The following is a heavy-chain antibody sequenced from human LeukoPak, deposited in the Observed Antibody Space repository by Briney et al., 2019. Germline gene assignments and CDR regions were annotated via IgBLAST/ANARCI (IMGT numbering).Heavy chain of an antibody. CDR2: ISSSGSTI. Sequence: GGSLRLSCAASGFSISSYEMNWVRQAPGKGLEWVSHISSSGSTIWYADSVKGRFTISRDNAKNSLYLQMNSLRAEDTAVYYCARVELAPYYYYMDVWGKGTTVTVXS. CDR3: ARVELAPYYYYMDV. CDR1: GFSISSYE. J-gene: IGHJ6*03. D-gene: IGHD1-7*01. V-gene: IGHV3-48*03.